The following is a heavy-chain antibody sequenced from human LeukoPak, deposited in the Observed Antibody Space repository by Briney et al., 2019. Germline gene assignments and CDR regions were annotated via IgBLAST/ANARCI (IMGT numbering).Heavy chain of an antibody. V-gene: IGHV4-39*07. Sequence: SETLSPTCTVSGGSISSTNYYWGWIRQPPRKGLEWIGSIYYSGSTYYNPSLKSRLTISLDTSKNQFSLRLSSVTAADTALYYCARRYNWNDRWDWGQGTLVTVSP. J-gene: IGHJ4*02. CDR1: GGSISSTNYY. CDR3: ARRYNWNDRWD. CDR2: IYYSGST. D-gene: IGHD1-1*01.